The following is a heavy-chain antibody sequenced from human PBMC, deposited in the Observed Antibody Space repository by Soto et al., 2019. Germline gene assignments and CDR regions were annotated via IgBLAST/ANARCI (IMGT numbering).Heavy chain of an antibody. J-gene: IGHJ6*03. Sequence: SSETLSLTCTVSGGSISSSSYYWGWIRQPPGKGLEWIGSIYYSGSTYYNPSLKSRVTISVDTSKNQFSLKLSSVTAADTAVYYCARLPSGYCSSTSCLPKYYYYYMDVWGKGTTVTVSS. CDR3: ARLPSGYCSSTSCLPKYYYYYMDV. CDR2: IYYSGST. CDR1: GGSISSSSYY. D-gene: IGHD2-2*01. V-gene: IGHV4-39*01.